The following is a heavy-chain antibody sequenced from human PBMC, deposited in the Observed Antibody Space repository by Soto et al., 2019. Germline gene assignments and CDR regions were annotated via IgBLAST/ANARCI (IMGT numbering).Heavy chain of an antibody. CDR2: INAGTGNT. J-gene: IGHJ4*02. CDR3: ARRWTTGEIDY. V-gene: IGHV1-3*01. D-gene: IGHD4-17*01. CDR1: GYTFTSYA. Sequence: ASVKVSCKASGYTFTSYAMRWVRQAPGQRLEWMGWINAGTGNTKYSQKFQGRVTITRDTSTSTAYMELRSLRSDDTAVYYCARRWTTGEIDYWGQGTLVTVSS.